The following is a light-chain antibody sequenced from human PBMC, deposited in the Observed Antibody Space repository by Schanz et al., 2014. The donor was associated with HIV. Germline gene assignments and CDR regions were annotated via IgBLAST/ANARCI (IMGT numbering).Light chain of an antibody. CDR2: GAS. J-gene: IGKJ4*01. Sequence: EIVLTQSPGTLSLSPGERATLSCRASQNVNSNLAWYQQKPGQAPRRLIYGASTRATGVPDRFSGSGSGTEFTLTISSLQSEDFAVYYCQQYNNWPPLTFGGGTKVEIK. CDR1: QNVNSN. V-gene: IGKV3-15*01. CDR3: QQYNNWPPLT.